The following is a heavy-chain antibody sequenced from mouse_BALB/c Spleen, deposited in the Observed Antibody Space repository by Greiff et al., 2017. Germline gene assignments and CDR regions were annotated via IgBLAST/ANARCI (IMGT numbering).Heavy chain of an antibody. CDR1: GYSITSGYY. D-gene: IGHD2-2*01. Sequence: VQLQQSGPGLVKPSQSLSLTCSVTGYSITSGYYWNWIRQFPGNKLEWMGYISYDGSNNYNPSLKNRISITRDTSKNQFFLKLNSVTTEDTATYYCAEYGYDTGFAYWGQGTLVTVSA. CDR3: AEYGYDTGFAY. CDR2: ISYDGSN. V-gene: IGHV3-6*02. J-gene: IGHJ3*01.